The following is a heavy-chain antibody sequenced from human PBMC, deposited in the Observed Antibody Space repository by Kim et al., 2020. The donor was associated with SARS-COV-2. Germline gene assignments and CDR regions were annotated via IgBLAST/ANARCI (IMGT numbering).Heavy chain of an antibody. Sequence: GRFTISRDNSKNTLYLQMNSLRAEDTAVYYCARAASRMYDFWSGYNWFDPWGQGTLVTVSS. CDR3: ARAASRMYDFWSGYNWFDP. V-gene: IGHV3-30*07. D-gene: IGHD3-3*01. J-gene: IGHJ5*02.